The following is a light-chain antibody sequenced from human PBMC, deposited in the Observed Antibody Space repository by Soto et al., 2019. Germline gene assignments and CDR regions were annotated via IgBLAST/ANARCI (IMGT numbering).Light chain of an antibody. Sequence: QSALTQPASVSGSPGQSITISCTGTSSDVGGYNYVSWYQQHPGKAPKLMIYDVSNRPSGVSNRFSGSKSGNTASLTISGXXAEDXAXXXCSSYTSSSTPVVFGGGTKLTVL. CDR2: DVS. V-gene: IGLV2-14*01. CDR3: SSYTSSSTPVV. CDR1: SSDVGGYNY. J-gene: IGLJ2*01.